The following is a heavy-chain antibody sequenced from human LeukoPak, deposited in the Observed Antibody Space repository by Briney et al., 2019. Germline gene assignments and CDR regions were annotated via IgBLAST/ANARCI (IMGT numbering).Heavy chain of an antibody. V-gene: IGHV4-39*01. CDR3: AGRVNWGHHYYYYMDV. D-gene: IGHD7-27*01. J-gene: IGHJ6*03. CDR2: IYYSGST. CDR1: GGSISSSSYY. Sequence: TETLSLTCTVSGGSISSSSYYWGWIRQPPGKGLEWIGSIYYSGSTYYNPSLKSRVTTSVDTSKNQFSLKLSSVTAADTAVYYCAGRVNWGHHYYYYMDVWGKGTKVTVSS.